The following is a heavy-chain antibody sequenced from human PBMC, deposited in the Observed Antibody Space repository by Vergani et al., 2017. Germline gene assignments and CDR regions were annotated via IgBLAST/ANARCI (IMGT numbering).Heavy chain of an antibody. V-gene: IGHV3-23*01. CDR2: ISGSGGST. J-gene: IGHJ6*02. CDR1: GFTFNHYA. Sequence: EVQLLESGGDLVQPGGSLRLSCAASGFTFNHYAMNWVRQAPGKGLEWVSGISGSGGSTYYAGSVKGRFTISRDRSKHTLYLQMNSLSAGDTAVYYCAKANPRNSGYDYLYYYHAMDVWGQGTTVTVSS. CDR3: AKANPRNSGYDYLYYYHAMDV. D-gene: IGHD5-12*01.